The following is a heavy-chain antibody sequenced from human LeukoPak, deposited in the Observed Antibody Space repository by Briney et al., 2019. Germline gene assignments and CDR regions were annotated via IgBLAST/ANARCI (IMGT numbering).Heavy chain of an antibody. CDR1: GGSISSYY. J-gene: IGHJ6*03. CDR3: ARGVWASPYYMDV. D-gene: IGHD6-13*01. Sequence: PSETLSLTCTVSGGSISSYYWSWSRQPPGKGLEWIGYIYYSGRTKYNPSFKSRVTISEDTSKNQFSLRLNSVIAADTAVYYCARGVWASPYYMDVWGEGTTVTISS. V-gene: IGHV4-59*01. CDR2: IYYSGRT.